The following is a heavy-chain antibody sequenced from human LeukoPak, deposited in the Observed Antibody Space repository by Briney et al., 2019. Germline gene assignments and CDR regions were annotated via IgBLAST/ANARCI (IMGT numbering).Heavy chain of an antibody. J-gene: IGHJ4*02. D-gene: IGHD2-21*01. CDR1: GFTFSSYW. CDR2: INSDGSST. V-gene: IGHV3-74*01. Sequence: GGSLRLSCAASGFTFSSYWMHWVRQAPGKGLVWVSRINSDGSSTSYADSVKGRLTISRDNAKNTLYLQMNSLRAEDTAVYYCARAMVIGYPGGFDYWGQGTLVTVSS. CDR3: ARAMVIGYPGGFDY.